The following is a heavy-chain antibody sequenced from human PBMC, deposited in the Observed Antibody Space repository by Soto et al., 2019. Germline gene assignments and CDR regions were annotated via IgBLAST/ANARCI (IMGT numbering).Heavy chain of an antibody. D-gene: IGHD3-16*01. CDR2: IYYSEST. CDR3: ARRWGTTFDY. CDR1: GGSISSYY. Sequence: QVQLQESGPGLVKPSETLSLTCTVSGGSISSYYWSWIRQPPGTGLAWIGYIYYSESTSYNPSPTSGVTISVDTSKKQFSLKLSSGTAADTAVYYCARRWGTTFDYWGQGTLVTVSS. J-gene: IGHJ4*02. V-gene: IGHV4-59*08.